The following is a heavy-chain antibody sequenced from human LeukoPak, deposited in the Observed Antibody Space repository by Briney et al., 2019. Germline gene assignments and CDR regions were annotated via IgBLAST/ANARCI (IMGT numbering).Heavy chain of an antibody. D-gene: IGHD3-10*01. CDR1: GYTFTSYD. J-gene: IGHJ4*02. Sequence: ASVKVSCKASGYTFTSYDINWVRQASGQGLEWMGWMGPKSANTGYAQKFQGRVTITRDTSISTAYMELSSLTSGDTAVYYCARTPPGGLIDYWGQGTLVTVSS. CDR3: ARTPPGGLIDY. CDR2: MGPKSANT. V-gene: IGHV1-8*03.